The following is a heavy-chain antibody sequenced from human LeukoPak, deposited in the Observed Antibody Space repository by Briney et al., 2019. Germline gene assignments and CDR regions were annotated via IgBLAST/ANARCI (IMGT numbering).Heavy chain of an antibody. Sequence: GRSLRLSCAASGFTFSSYGMHWVRQAPGKGLEWVAVISYDGGNKYYADSVKGRFTISRDNSKNTLYLQMNSLRAEDTAVYYCAKDILNYYGSGSYYYYGMDVWGQGTTVTVSS. CDR1: GFTFSSYG. V-gene: IGHV3-30*18. J-gene: IGHJ6*02. D-gene: IGHD3-10*01. CDR3: AKDILNYYGSGSYYYYGMDV. CDR2: ISYDGGNK.